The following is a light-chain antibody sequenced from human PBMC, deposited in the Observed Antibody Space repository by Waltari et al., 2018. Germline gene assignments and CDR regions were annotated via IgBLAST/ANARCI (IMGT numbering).Light chain of an antibody. CDR1: ALPKQY. J-gene: IGLJ3*02. V-gene: IGLV3-25*03. Sequence: SYELTQPPSVSVSPGQMARITCSGDALPKQYAYWYQQKPGQAPVLVIYKDSERPSGLPERFSGSSSGTTVTLTISGVQAEDEADYYCQSADSSGTYTVFGGGTKLTVL. CDR2: KDS. CDR3: QSADSSGTYTV.